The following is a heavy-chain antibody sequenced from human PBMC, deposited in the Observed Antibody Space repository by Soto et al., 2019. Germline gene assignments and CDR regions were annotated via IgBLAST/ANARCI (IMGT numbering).Heavy chain of an antibody. V-gene: IGHV4-34*01. CDR2: INHSGST. CDR3: ARGDDHAHAFDI. Sequence: PSETLSLACAVYGGSFSGYYWSWIRQPPGKGLEWIGEINHSGSTNYNPSLKSRVTISVDTSKNQFSLKLSSVTAADTAVYYCARGDDHAHAFDIWAQGTMVTVSS. CDR1: GGSFSGYY. D-gene: IGHD1-1*01. J-gene: IGHJ3*02.